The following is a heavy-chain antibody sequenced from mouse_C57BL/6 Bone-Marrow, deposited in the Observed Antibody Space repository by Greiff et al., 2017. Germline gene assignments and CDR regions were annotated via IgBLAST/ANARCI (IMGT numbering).Heavy chain of an antibody. V-gene: IGHV1-5*01. J-gene: IGHJ4*01. D-gene: IGHD2-5*01. CDR2: IHPGNSDT. CDR1: GYTFTSYW. Sequence: EVKLVESGTVLARPGASVKMSCKTSGYTFTSYWMHWVKQRPGQGLEWIGAIHPGNSDTSYNQKFKGKAKLTAVTSASTAYMELSSLTNEDSAVYCCTRGYYSNSYAMDYWGQGTSVTVSS. CDR3: TRGYYSNSYAMDY.